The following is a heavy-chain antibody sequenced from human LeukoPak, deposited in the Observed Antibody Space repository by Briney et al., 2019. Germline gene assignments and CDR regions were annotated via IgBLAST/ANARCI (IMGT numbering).Heavy chain of an antibody. V-gene: IGHV4-39*01. D-gene: IGHD3-3*01. CDR1: GDSIRSNHYY. CDR3: QTRFLEWLLDY. Sequence: SETLSLTCTVSGDSIRSNHYYWGWIRQPRGKGLEWIGSNYDTGSTFYNPSRKSRVIISVDTSKNQFSLKLSSVTAADTAVYYCQTRFLEWLLDYWGQGTLVTVSS. CDR2: NYDTGST. J-gene: IGHJ4*02.